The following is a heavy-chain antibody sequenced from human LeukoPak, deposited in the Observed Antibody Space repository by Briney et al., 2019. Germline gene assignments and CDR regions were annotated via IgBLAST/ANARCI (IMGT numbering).Heavy chain of an antibody. CDR1: GGSISGYY. D-gene: IGHD2-8*01. CDR3: ARVDLYGTIDY. V-gene: IGHV4-4*07. Sequence: SETLSLTCTVSGGSISGYYGSWIRQPAGKGLEWIGRIYTSGSTNYNPSLKSRVTMSVDTSKNQSSLKLSSVTAADTAVYYCARVDLYGTIDYWGQGTLVTVSS. J-gene: IGHJ4*02. CDR2: IYTSGST.